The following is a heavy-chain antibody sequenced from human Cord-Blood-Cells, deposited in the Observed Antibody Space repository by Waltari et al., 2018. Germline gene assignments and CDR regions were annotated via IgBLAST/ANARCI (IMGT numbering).Heavy chain of an antibody. CDR3: ARVRSPRVAGTFGY. D-gene: IGHD6-19*01. J-gene: IGHJ4*02. CDR2: IIPIIGTA. Sequence: QVQLVQSGAEVKKPGSSATVSCKASGGTFSSYAISWVRQAPGQGLEWMGGIIPIIGTANEEQQCHGRVTITADESTSTAYMELSSLRSEDTSVYYGARVRSPRVAGTFGYWGQGTLVTVSS. V-gene: IGHV1-69*01. CDR1: GGTFSSYA.